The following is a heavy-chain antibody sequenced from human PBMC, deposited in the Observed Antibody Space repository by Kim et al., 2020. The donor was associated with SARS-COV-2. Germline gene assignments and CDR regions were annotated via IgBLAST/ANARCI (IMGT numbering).Heavy chain of an antibody. CDR3: ASLPVLVVVSAYYYYGMDV. D-gene: IGHD2-2*01. CDR1: GGSFSGYY. Sequence: SETLSLTCAVSGGSFSGYYWSWSRQPPGQGLELIGKRNHCYSTNYNPYLKSRVPISVDTSKNQISLKLSSVTAAATDTYYYASLPVLVVVSAYYYYGMDV. CDR2: RNHCYST. J-gene: IGHJ6*01. V-gene: IGHV4-34*01.